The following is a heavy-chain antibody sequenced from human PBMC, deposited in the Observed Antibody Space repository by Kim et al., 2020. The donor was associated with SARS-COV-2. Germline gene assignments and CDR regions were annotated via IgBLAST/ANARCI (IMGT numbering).Heavy chain of an antibody. V-gene: IGHV3-21*01. CDR3: ARAVEEVVYARDFDY. CDR1: GFTFSSYS. J-gene: IGHJ4*02. CDR2: ISSSSSYI. Sequence: GGSLRLSCAASGFTFSSYSMNWVRQAPGKGLEWVSSISSSSSYIYYADSVKGRFTISRDNAKNSLYLQMNSLRAEDTAVYYCARAVEEVVYARDFDYWGQGTLVTVSS. D-gene: IGHD2-8*02.